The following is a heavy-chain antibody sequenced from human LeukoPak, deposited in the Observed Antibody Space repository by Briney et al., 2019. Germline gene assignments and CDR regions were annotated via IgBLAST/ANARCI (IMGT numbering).Heavy chain of an antibody. J-gene: IGHJ4*02. Sequence: ASVKVSCEASGYTFTTYDINWVRQAAGQGLEWMGWMNPNSGNTGNAQKFQGRVTMTRSTSISTAYMELTSLTSEDTAVYFCTRIAAPGNRRLNFWGQGTLVTVSS. CDR2: MNPNSGNT. CDR1: GYTFTTYD. D-gene: IGHD6-13*01. CDR3: TRIAAPGNRRLNF. V-gene: IGHV1-8*01.